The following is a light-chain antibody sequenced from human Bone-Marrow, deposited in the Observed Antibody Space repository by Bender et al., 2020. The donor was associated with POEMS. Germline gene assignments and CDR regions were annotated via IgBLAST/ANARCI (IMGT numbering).Light chain of an antibody. J-gene: IGLJ2*01. CDR2: EVT. V-gene: IGLV2-14*01. CDR1: VNDVGAYSY. CDR3: SAYTGSGTVV. Sequence: HSALTQPASVSGSPGQSITVSCTGTVNDVGAYSYVSWYQQHPGKAPKLILYEVTTRPSGVSDRFSGSKSGNTASLTISGLQAEDEADYFCSAYTGSGTVVFGGGTKLTVL.